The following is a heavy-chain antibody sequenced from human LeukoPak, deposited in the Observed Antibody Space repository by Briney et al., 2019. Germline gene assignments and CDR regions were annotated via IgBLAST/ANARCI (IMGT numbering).Heavy chain of an antibody. V-gene: IGHV3-64*01. J-gene: IGHJ3*02. D-gene: IGHD2-2*01. CDR1: GFTFNTYV. CDR3: ARAQLQNDALDI. CDR2: INGNGISP. Sequence: GGSLRLSCVASGFTFNTYVMHWVRQAPGKGLEYVSLINGNGISPYFANSMKGRFTTSRDNSRNTMYLQMGTLRVEDTAVYYCARAQLQNDALDIWGQGTMVTVSS.